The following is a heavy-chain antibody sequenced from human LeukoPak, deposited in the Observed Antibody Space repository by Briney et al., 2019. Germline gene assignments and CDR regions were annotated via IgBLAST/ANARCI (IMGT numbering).Heavy chain of an antibody. J-gene: IGHJ3*02. D-gene: IGHD3-10*01. V-gene: IGHV1-8*01. CDR2: MNPNSGNT. CDR1: GYTFTNYD. CDR3: AEGTDAFDI. Sequence: GASVKVSCKASGYTFTNYDINWVRQATGQGLEWMGWMNPNSGNTDYTQKFQGRVTMTRDNSKATAFMDLSSLTSEDTAVYYCAEGTDAFDIWGQGTMVTVSS.